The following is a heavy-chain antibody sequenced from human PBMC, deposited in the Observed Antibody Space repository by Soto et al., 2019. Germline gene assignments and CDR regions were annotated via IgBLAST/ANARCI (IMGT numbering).Heavy chain of an antibody. CDR1: GYTFNTYA. D-gene: IGHD3-3*01. J-gene: IGHJ4*02. V-gene: IGHV1-18*01. CDR3: ARSGGGYDN. Sequence: QVRLVQSGIEVKKPGASVKVSCKTSGYTFNTYALSWVRQAPGQGLEWMGWISAYNGITVYAQVFQGRVTMTTNTSTSTAYLEVTSLRSDDTAVYYCARSGGGYDNWGQGTLVTVSS. CDR2: ISAYNGIT.